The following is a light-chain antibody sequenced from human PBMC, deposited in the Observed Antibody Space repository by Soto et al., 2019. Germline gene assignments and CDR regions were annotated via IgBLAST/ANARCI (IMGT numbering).Light chain of an antibody. CDR2: GAS. Sequence: EIVLTQSPGTLSLSPGERATLSCRASQSVSSSYLAWYQQKPGQAPRLLIYGASSRATGIPDRFSGSGSGKDFTLTISRLEPEDFAVYYCQQYGSSLSITFGQGTRLEIK. CDR3: QQYGSSLSIT. J-gene: IGKJ5*01. CDR1: QSVSSSY. V-gene: IGKV3-20*01.